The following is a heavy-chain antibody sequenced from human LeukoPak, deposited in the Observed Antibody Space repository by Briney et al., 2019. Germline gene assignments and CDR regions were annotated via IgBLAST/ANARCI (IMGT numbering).Heavy chain of an antibody. CDR2: IYSGGST. D-gene: IGHD3-3*01. J-gene: IGHJ4*02. CDR1: GFTVSSNY. Sequence: PGGSLRLSCAASGFTVSSNYMSWVRQAPGKGLEWVSVIYSGGSTYYADSVKGRFTISRDNSKNTLYLQMNSLRAEDTAVYYCARTRITIFGAVIHFDYWGQGTLVTVSS. CDR3: ARTRITIFGAVIHFDY. V-gene: IGHV3-66*02.